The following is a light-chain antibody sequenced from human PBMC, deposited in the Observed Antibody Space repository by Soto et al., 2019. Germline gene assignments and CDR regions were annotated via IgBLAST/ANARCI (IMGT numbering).Light chain of an antibody. J-gene: IGKJ2*01. CDR3: QQYYNYAYT. CDR2: DAS. Sequence: EIVLTQSPATLSLSPGKIATLSCRASQSVSSYLAWYQQKPGQAPRLLIYDASNRATGIPARFSGSGSGTDFTLTISSLEPEDFATYYCQQYYNYAYTFGQGTKLEIK. CDR1: QSVSSY. V-gene: IGKV3-11*01.